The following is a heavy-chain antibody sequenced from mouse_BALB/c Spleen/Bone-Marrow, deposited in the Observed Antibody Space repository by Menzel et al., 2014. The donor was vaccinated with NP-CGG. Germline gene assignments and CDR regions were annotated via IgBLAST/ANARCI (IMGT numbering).Heavy chain of an antibody. CDR2: IYPYNGVT. V-gene: IGHV1S29*02. CDR3: TIYDY. J-gene: IGHJ2*01. CDR1: GYTFTDYN. D-gene: IGHD1-1*02. Sequence: VQLKQSGPELVKPGASVKISCTASGYTFTDYNIHWVKQNHGRSLEWIGYIYPYNGVTGYNQKFKNKATLTADISSTTAYMELRSLTSEDSAVYFCTIYDYWGLGTTLTVSS.